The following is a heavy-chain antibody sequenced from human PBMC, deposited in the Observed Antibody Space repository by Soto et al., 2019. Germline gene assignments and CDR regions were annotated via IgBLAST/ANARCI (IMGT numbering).Heavy chain of an antibody. Sequence: QVQLVQSGAEVKKPGASVKVSCKASGYTFTSYGISWVRQAPGQWLEWMGWISVYNGNTNYAQKVQGRVTMTTEKSTSTAYMELRSLRSDDTAVYYCARDLGWGYDSTGYSFDYWGQGTLVTVSA. J-gene: IGHJ4*02. CDR1: GYTFTSYG. CDR2: ISVYNGNT. CDR3: ARDLGWGYDSTGYSFDY. D-gene: IGHD3-22*01. V-gene: IGHV1-18*04.